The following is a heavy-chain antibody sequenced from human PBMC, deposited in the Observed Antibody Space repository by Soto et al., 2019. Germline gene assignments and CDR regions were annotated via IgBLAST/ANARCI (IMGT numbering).Heavy chain of an antibody. CDR2: ISAHNGNT. J-gene: IGHJ4*02. CDR1: GYAFTTYG. V-gene: IGHV1-18*01. D-gene: IGHD1-1*01. CDR3: ARGRYGDY. Sequence: QVHLVQSGAEVKKPGASVKVCCQGSGYAFTTYGITWVRQAPGQGLEWMGWISAHNGNTNYAQKLQGRVTVTRDTSTSTSYMELRSLRYDDSAVYYCARGRYGDYWGQGALVIVSS.